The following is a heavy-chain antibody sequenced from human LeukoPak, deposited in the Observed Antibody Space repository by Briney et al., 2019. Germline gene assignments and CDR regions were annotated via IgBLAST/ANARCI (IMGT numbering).Heavy chain of an antibody. CDR2: TIPIFGIA. V-gene: IGHV1-69*04. J-gene: IGHJ4*02. D-gene: IGHD3-22*01. CDR3: ARDLYDSIHDY. CDR1: GGTFSSYA. Sequence: SVKVSCKASGGTFSSYAISWVRQAPGQGLEWMGRTIPIFGIANYAQKFQGRVTITADKSTSTAYMELSSLRSEDTAVYYCARDLYDSIHDYWGQGTLVTVSS.